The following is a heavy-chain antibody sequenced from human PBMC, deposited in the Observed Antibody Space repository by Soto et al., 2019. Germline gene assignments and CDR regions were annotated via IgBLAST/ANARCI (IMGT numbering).Heavy chain of an antibody. V-gene: IGHV1-46*01. J-gene: IGHJ6*02. D-gene: IGHD1-1*01. CDR2: INPSGGST. CDR3: AREGPRGTVDLYGMDV. CDR1: GYTFTSYY. Sequence: QVQLVQSGAEVKKPGASVKVSCKASGYTFTSYYMHWVRQAPGQGLEWMGIINPSGGSTSYAQKFQGRVTMTRDTSTSTVYMELSSLRSEDTAVYCCAREGPRGTVDLYGMDVWGQGTTGTVSS.